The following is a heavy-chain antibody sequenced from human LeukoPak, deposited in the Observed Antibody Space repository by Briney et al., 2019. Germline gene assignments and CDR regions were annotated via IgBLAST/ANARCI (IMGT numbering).Heavy chain of an antibody. CDR1: GFTFSYYT. Sequence: SGGSLRLSCAASGFTFSYYTMYWVRQAQGKGMEWVSIIGISGGGIHYADSVKGRFSISRDNAKNTLYLQMNSLRVEDTAVYYCARGRPHGNDYWGQGTLVTVSS. CDR3: ARGRPHGNDY. CDR2: IGISGGGI. J-gene: IGHJ4*02. V-gene: IGHV3-23*01. D-gene: IGHD4-23*01.